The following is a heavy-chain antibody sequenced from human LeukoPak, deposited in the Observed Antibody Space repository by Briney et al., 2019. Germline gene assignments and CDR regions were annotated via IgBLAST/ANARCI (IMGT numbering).Heavy chain of an antibody. V-gene: IGHV4-59*01. J-gene: IGHJ4*02. D-gene: IGHD3-9*01. Sequence: SETLSLTCSVSGGSFSNFYWSWIRQPPGKGLEWIGFTSYSGGTKYNPSLKSRVAISVDKAKNQFSLKLIPVTAADTAVYYCARGYFFADTGYYDDYWGQGTLVTVSP. CDR2: TSYSGGT. CDR1: GGSFSNFY. CDR3: ARGYFFADTGYYDDY.